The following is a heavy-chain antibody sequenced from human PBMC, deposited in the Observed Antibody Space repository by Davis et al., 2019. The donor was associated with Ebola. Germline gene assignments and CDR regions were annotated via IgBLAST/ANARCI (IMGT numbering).Heavy chain of an antibody. CDR3: AKGTYYYDSSGYDTFDP. Sequence: GESLKISCAASGFTFKTHGMHWVRQAPGKGLEWVAVISYDGSNKYYADSVKGRFTISRDNSKNTVYLQMNSLRAEDTAVYYCAKGTYYYDSSGYDTFDPWGQGTLVTVSS. D-gene: IGHD3-22*01. V-gene: IGHV3-33*05. CDR2: ISYDGSNK. J-gene: IGHJ5*02. CDR1: GFTFKTHG.